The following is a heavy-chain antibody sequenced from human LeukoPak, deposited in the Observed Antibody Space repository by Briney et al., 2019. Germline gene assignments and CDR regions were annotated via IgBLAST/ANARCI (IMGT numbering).Heavy chain of an antibody. V-gene: IGHV3-21*01. J-gene: IGHJ1*01. CDR1: GFTFSSYS. Sequence: PGGSLRLSCAASGFTFSSYSMNWARQAPGKGLEWVSSISSTSRHKYYADSVKGRFTISRDNAKNSLFLQMNSLRAEDTAVYYCARDTNTVTTCYFQYWGQGTLVTVSS. D-gene: IGHD4-11*01. CDR2: ISSTSRHK. CDR3: ARDTNTVTTCYFQY.